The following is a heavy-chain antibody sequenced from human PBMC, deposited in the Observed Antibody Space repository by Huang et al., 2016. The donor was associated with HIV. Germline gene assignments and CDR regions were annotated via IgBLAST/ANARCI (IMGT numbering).Heavy chain of an antibody. J-gene: IGHJ4*02. D-gene: IGHD3-22*01. CDR1: GGSFSNFA. Sequence: QVQLVQSGAEVKKPGSSVKVSCKASGGSFSNFAIGWVRQAPGQGLEWMGGSKPTLGKANYAQKFQGRVTIIADESTSTAYMELSSLRSEDTAVYYCATVDYYDTSGPQRGYFDNWGQGTLVTVSS. V-gene: IGHV1-69*01. CDR2: SKPTLGKA. CDR3: ATVDYYDTSGPQRGYFDN.